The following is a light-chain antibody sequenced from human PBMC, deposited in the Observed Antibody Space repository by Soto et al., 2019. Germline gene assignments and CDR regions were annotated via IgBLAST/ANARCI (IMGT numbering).Light chain of an antibody. CDR1: SGHSSYA. CDR3: QTWDTGARVV. CDR2: LSSDGSH. Sequence: QPVLTQSPSASASLGASVKLTCTLSSGHSSYATAWHQQQPEKGPRYLMKLSSDGSHSKGDGIPDRFSGSSSGAERYLTISSLQSEDEADYYCQTWDTGARVVFGGGTKLNVL. J-gene: IGLJ2*01. V-gene: IGLV4-69*01.